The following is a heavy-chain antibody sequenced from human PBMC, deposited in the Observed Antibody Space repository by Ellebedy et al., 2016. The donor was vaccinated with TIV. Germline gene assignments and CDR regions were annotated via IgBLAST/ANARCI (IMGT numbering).Heavy chain of an antibody. V-gene: IGHV4-4*07. CDR1: GGSISSYY. Sequence: SETLSLTXTVSGGSISSYYWSWIRQPAGKGLEWIGRIYTSGSTNYNPSLKSRVTMSVDTSKNQFSLKLSSVTAADTAVYYCARMGPRYGRNWFDPWGQGTLVTVSS. CDR3: ARMGPRYGRNWFDP. CDR2: IYTSGST. D-gene: IGHD1-1*01. J-gene: IGHJ5*02.